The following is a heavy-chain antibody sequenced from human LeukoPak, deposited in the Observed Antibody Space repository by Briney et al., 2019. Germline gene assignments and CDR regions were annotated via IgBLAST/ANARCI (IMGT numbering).Heavy chain of an antibody. CDR3: ARDCYDSITGCNGMDV. CDR2: IATVGDT. D-gene: IGHD3-22*01. J-gene: IGHJ6*02. V-gene: IGHV3-13*01. CDR1: GFTFSNYD. Sequence: PGGSLRLSCAVSGFTFSNYDMHWVRQVPGKGLEWVAAIATVGDTFYPDSVKGRFTISRENAKNSLYLQMNSLRAGDTAVYYCARDCYDSITGCNGMDVWGQGTTVTVSS.